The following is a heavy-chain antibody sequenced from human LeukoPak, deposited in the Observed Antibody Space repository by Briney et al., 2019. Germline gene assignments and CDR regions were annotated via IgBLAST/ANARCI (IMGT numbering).Heavy chain of an antibody. V-gene: IGHV4-59*02. CDR2: IYHTGST. CDR1: GGSVSDYY. CDR3: ASRKLGNDY. J-gene: IGHJ4*02. Sequence: SETLSLTCTISGGSVSDYYWSWIRQSPGKGLEWIGYIYHTGSTSYSPSPKSRVTISADTSQNQFPLKLSSVTAADTAVYYCASRKLGNDYWGQGTLVTVSS. D-gene: IGHD7-27*01.